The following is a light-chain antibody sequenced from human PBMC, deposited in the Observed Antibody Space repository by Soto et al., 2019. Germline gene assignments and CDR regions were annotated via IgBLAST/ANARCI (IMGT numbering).Light chain of an antibody. CDR2: QDS. CDR3: QAWDSSTVV. J-gene: IGLJ1*01. V-gene: IGLV3-1*01. Sequence: SYELTQPPSVSVSPGQTVSVTCSGDKLAYKYVCWYQQKPGQSPVLVIYQDSKRPSGIPERFSGSNSGNTATLTISGTQAMDEADYYCQAWDSSTVVFGTGTKLTVL. CDR1: KLAYKY.